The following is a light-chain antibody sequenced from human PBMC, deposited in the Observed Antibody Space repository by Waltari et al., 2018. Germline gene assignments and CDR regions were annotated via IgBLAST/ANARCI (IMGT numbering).Light chain of an antibody. CDR3: SSYTSSTSYV. CDR1: GSDGGGYNY. Sequence: QSALTQPASMSGSPGQSITISCTGTGSDGGGYNYVSWYQQHPGKAPKLMIYDVSNRPSGVSNRFSGSKSGNTASLTISGLQAEDEADYYCSSYTSSTSYVFGTGTKVTVL. CDR2: DVS. J-gene: IGLJ1*01. V-gene: IGLV2-14*03.